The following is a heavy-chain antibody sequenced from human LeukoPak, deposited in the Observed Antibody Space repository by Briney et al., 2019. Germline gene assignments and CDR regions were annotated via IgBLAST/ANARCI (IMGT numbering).Heavy chain of an antibody. D-gene: IGHD3-22*01. Sequence: ASVKVSCKASGYIFTTFYIHWVRQAPGQGLEWMGIINPSGGNTGYAQKFQGRVTMTRDTSTSTVYMELSRLRSEDTAVYYCARDTPPDYYERLAWFDPWGQGTLVTVSS. CDR3: ARDTPPDYYERLAWFDP. CDR1: GYIFTTFY. V-gene: IGHV1-46*01. CDR2: INPSGGNT. J-gene: IGHJ5*02.